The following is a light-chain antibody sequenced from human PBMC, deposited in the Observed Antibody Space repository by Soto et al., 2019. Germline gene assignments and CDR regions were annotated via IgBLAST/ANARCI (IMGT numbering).Light chain of an antibody. J-gene: IGLJ1*01. Sequence: QAVVTQPASVSGSPGQSITISCTGTSSDVGSYTVVSWFQQYPGKAPKLMIYEVTKRPSGVSNRFSGSKSGNTASLTISGLQAEDEADYYCCSYAGGYTYVFGTGTKVTVL. CDR3: CSYAGGYTYV. CDR1: SSDVGSYTV. V-gene: IGLV2-23*02. CDR2: EVT.